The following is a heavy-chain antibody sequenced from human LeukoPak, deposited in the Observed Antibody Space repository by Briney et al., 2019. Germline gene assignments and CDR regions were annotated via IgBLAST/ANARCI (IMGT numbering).Heavy chain of an antibody. CDR1: GFTLSIYW. D-gene: IGHD2-2*01. V-gene: IGHV3-7*01. CDR2: IKQYGSEK. J-gene: IGHJ5*02. Sequence: GGSLRLSCAASGFTLSIYWMSCLRQAPGKGLEGVANIKQYGSEKFYVDSVKGRFTISTDNAKQSLYLQTNSLRAEDTAVFYCAREMQYCSSNSCYFWFDPWGQGTLVTVSS. CDR3: AREMQYCSSNSCYFWFDP.